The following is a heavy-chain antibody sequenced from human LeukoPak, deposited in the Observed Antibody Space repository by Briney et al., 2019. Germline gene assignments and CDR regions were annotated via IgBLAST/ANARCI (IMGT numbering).Heavy chain of an antibody. CDR3: AREDLLTDYWFPGRFDY. J-gene: IGHJ4*02. V-gene: IGHV4-4*07. CDR2: VYSGGST. CDR1: GRSISSYS. D-gene: IGHD3-9*01. Sequence: SQTLSLTCTVSGRSISSYSWSWIRQPARKGLEWIGRVYSGGSTNYTPSVKSRVTMSVDTSKNQFYLKLSSLTAEDTAVFYCAREDLLTDYWFPGRFDYWGQGTLVTVSS.